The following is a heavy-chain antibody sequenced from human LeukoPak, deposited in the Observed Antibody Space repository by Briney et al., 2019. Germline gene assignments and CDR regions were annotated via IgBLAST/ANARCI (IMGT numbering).Heavy chain of an antibody. J-gene: IGHJ4*02. CDR1: GFTFSSYA. D-gene: IGHD2-15*01. Sequence: GGSLRLSCAASGFTFSSYAMHWVRQAPGKGLEYVSAISSNGGSTYYANSVKGRFTISRDNSKNTLYLQMGSLRAEDMAVYYCARDDWGDIVVVVGDYWGQGTLVTVSS. CDR2: ISSNGGST. V-gene: IGHV3-64*01. CDR3: ARDDWGDIVVVVGDY.